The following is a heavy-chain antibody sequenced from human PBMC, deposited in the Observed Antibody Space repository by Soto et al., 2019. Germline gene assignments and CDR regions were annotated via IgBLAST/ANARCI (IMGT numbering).Heavy chain of an antibody. J-gene: IGHJ6*02. CDR1: GFTFNTYG. D-gene: IGHD2-15*01. Sequence: QVQLVESGGGVVQPGGSLRLSCTTSGFTFNTYGMHWVRLAPGKGLEWVAIIWYDGSNKYYADSVKGRFTISRDNSKNPLYLQMNSLRAEDTALYYCARADCTGAYCYSWPFNYGVDVWGQGTTVTVSS. V-gene: IGHV3-33*08. CDR2: IWYDGSNK. CDR3: ARADCTGAYCYSWPFNYGVDV.